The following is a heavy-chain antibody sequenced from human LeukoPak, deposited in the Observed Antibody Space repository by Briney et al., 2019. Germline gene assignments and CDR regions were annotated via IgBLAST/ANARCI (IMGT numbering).Heavy chain of an antibody. J-gene: IGHJ4*02. CDR1: GFTFSSYG. CDR3: AKDRQYCSGGSCFSVGDS. V-gene: IGHV3-30*18. CDR2: ISYDGSNK. Sequence: GGSLRLSCAASGFTFSSYGMHWVRQAPGKGLEWVAVISYDGSNKYYADSVKGRFTISRDNSKNTLYLQMNSLRAEDTAVYYCAKDRQYCSGGSCFSVGDSWGQGTLVTVSS. D-gene: IGHD2-15*01.